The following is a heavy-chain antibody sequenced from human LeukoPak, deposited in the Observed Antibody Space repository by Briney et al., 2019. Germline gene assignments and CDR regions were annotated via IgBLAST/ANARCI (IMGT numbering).Heavy chain of an antibody. V-gene: IGHV4-61*02. CDR2: IYTSGST. J-gene: IGHJ3*02. CDR3: ATLGGEMATKEWDSFDI. D-gene: IGHD5-24*01. CDR1: GGSISSGSYY. Sequence: PSETLSLTSTVSGGSISSGSYYWSWIRQPPGKRVGWIGRIYTSGSTNYNPSLKSRVTISVDTSKNQFSLKLSSVTAADTAVYYCATLGGEMATKEWDSFDIWGQGTMVTVSS.